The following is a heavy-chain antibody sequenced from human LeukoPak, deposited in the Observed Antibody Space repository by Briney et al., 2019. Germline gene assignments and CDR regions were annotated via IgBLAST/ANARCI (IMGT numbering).Heavy chain of an antibody. D-gene: IGHD3-22*01. V-gene: IGHV1-2*02. J-gene: IGHJ4*02. CDR2: INPNSGGT. Sequence: ASVKVSCKASGYTFTGYYMHWVRQAPGQGLEWMGWINPNSGGTNYAQKFQGRVTMTRDTSISTAYMELSRLRSDDTAVYYCARDLTRRAIVVGYWGQGTLVTVSS. CDR1: GYTFTGYY. CDR3: ARDLTRRAIVVGY.